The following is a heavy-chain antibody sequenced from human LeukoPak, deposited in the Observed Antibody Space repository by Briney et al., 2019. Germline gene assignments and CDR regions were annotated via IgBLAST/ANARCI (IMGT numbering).Heavy chain of an antibody. CDR1: GGSISSYY. Sequence: SETLSLTCTVSGGSISSYYWSWIRQPPGKGLEWIGYIYYSGSTNYNPSLKSRVTISVDTSKNQFSLKLSSVTAADTAVYYCARLAPTGKGVIVVGFDAFDIWGQGTMVTVSS. CDR3: ARLAPTGKGVIVVGFDAFDI. V-gene: IGHV4-59*08. D-gene: IGHD3-22*01. CDR2: IYYSGST. J-gene: IGHJ3*02.